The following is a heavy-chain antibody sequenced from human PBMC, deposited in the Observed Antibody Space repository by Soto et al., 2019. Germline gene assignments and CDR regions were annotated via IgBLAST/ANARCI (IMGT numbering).Heavy chain of an antibody. CDR2: IYSAGSA. D-gene: IGHD3-22*01. J-gene: IGHJ4*02. CDR1: GFTVSSYY. CDR3: ARVYYDSSGYPRGSDFDY. Sequence: GGSLSLSCAASGFTVSSYYMSWVRQAPGKGLERVSVIYSAGSADFADSVKGRYTIYRDNSKNTIYLQMSSLRVEDTAVYYCARVYYDSSGYPRGSDFDYWGQGT. V-gene: IGHV3-66*01.